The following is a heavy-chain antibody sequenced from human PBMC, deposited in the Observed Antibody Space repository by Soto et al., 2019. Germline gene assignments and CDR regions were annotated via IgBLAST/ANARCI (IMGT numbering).Heavy chain of an antibody. D-gene: IGHD2-15*01. J-gene: IGHJ4*02. V-gene: IGHV3-30*03. Sequence: QVQLVESGGGAVQPGRSLRLSCQASGFTFSSSGMHWVRQAPGKGLEWVASISDDGAIEYYADSVKGRFTISRDSPKNRLFIQMDSLVTKDTVVYNCARSEGTAEFDVVEVVGDDEDFDYWGQGTLVSVSP. CDR1: GFTFSSSG. CDR3: ARSEGTAEFDVVEVVGDDEDFDY. CDR2: ISDDGAIE.